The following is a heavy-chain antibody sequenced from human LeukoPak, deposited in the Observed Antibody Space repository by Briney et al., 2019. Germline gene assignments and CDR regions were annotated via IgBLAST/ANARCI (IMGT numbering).Heavy chain of an antibody. J-gene: IGHJ6*02. CDR3: ARGPDPGKVGAAIHYYCGMDV. V-gene: IGHV4-59*08. D-gene: IGHD1-26*01. CDR1: GGSISSYY. Sequence: SETLSLTCTVSGGSISSYYWSWIRQPPGKGLEWIGYIYYSGSTNYNPSLKSRVTISVDTSKNQFSLKLSSVTAADTAVYYCARGPDPGKVGAAIHYYCGMDVWGQGTTVTVSS. CDR2: IYYSGST.